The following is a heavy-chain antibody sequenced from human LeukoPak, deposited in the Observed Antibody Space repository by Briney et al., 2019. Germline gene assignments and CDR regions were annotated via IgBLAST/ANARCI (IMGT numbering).Heavy chain of an antibody. Sequence: PGGSLRLSCAASGFTFTDYYMTWIRQAPGKGLEWVSNISSSSSYTDYADSVKGRFTISRDNAKNSLYLQMNSLRAGDTAVYYCARGGTDSYGLRRIDSWGQGTLVTVSS. CDR1: GFTFTDYY. CDR3: ARGGTDSYGLRRIDS. D-gene: IGHD5-18*01. CDR2: ISSSSSYT. J-gene: IGHJ4*02. V-gene: IGHV3-11*05.